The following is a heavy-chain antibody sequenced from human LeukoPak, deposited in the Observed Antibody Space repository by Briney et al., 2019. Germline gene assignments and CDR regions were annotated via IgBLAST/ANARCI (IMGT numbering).Heavy chain of an antibody. CDR1: GYTFAKHA. CDR2: INPSGGST. Sequence: WASVTVSCKASGYTFAKHAIHWVRQAPGQRLEWMGIINPSGGSTSYAQKFQGRVTMTRDTSTSTVYMELSSLRSEDTAVYYCARDQGDGYLKGVLDYWGQGTLVTVSS. V-gene: IGHV1-46*01. J-gene: IGHJ4*02. D-gene: IGHD5-24*01. CDR3: ARDQGDGYLKGVLDY.